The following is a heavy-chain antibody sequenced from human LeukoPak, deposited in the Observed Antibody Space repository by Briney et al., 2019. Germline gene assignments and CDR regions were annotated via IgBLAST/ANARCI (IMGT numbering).Heavy chain of an antibody. J-gene: IGHJ4*02. CDR3: ARDAELGPSNHFYYGSGRPFDY. CDR1: GGSISSSNW. D-gene: IGHD3-10*01. Sequence: RSSGTPSLTCTVSGGSISSSNWWGWVRQPPGEGVGWIWGIYHSGGTNYNPSLKSRVTISVDKSKNQFSLKLSSVTAADTAVYYCARDAELGPSNHFYYGSGRPFDYWGQGTLVTVSS. V-gene: IGHV4-4*02. CDR2: IYHSGGT.